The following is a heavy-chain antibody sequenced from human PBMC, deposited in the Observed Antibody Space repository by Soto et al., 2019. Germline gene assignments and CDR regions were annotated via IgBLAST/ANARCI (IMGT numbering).Heavy chain of an antibody. Sequence: QVQLQESGPGLVKPSQTLSLTCTVSGGSISSGGYYWSWIRQHPGKGLEWIGYIYYSGSTYYNPSHNSRVTISVDTSKPQFSLKLSSVTAADPAVYYCARGYYGRGDTPFDYWGQGTLVTVSS. CDR3: ARGYYGRGDTPFDY. CDR2: IYYSGST. CDR1: GGSISSGGYY. V-gene: IGHV4-31*03. J-gene: IGHJ4*02. D-gene: IGHD3-10*01.